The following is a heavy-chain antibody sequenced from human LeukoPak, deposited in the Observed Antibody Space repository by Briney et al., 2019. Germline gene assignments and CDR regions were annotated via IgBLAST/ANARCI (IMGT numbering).Heavy chain of an antibody. V-gene: IGHV3-74*01. CDR1: GFTFSSHW. D-gene: IGHD4-23*01. CDR3: ARGRPHGNDY. Sequence: PGGSLRLSCAASGFTFSSHWMHWVRQAPGKGLVWVSRINSDGSSTTYADSVKGRFSISRDNAKNTLYLQMNSLRVEDTAVYYCARGRPHGNDYWGQGTLVTVSS. J-gene: IGHJ4*02. CDR2: INSDGSST.